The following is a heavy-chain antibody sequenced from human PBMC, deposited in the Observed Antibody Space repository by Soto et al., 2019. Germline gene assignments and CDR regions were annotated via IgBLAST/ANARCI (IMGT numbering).Heavy chain of an antibody. CDR3: ARAYSSSPGWFYYYYGMDV. CDR2: INHSGST. Sequence: SETLSLTCAVYGGSFSGYYWSWIRQPPGKGLEWIGEINHSGSTNYNPSLKSRVTISVDTSKNQFSLKLSSVTAADTAVYYCARAYSSSPGWFYYYYGMDVWGQGTTVTVSS. V-gene: IGHV4-34*01. J-gene: IGHJ6*02. D-gene: IGHD6-6*01. CDR1: GGSFSGYY.